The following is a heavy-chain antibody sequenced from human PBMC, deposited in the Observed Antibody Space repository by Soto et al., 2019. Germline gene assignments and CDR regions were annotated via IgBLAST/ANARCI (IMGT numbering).Heavy chain of an antibody. Sequence: GGSLRLSCAASGFTFSSYSMNWVRQAPGKGLEWVSSISSSSSYIYYADSVKGRFTISRDNAKNSLYLQMNSLRAEDTAVYYCARDDCSSTSCYHHYYYGMDVWGQGTTVTVSS. CDR3: ARDDCSSTSCYHHYYYGMDV. CDR1: GFTFSSYS. J-gene: IGHJ6*02. CDR2: ISSSSSYI. D-gene: IGHD2-2*01. V-gene: IGHV3-21*01.